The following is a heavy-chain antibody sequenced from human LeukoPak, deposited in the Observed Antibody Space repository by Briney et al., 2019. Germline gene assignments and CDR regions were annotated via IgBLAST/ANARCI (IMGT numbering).Heavy chain of an antibody. D-gene: IGHD3-16*02. CDR3: AXXXXXXVXXSYRXXPXAVHDY. J-gene: IGHJ4*02. Sequence: PGGSLRLSCAASGFTFSSYWMSWVRQAPGKGLEWVANIKXXGSEKYYVDSVKGRFTVSRDNAKNSLYLQMNSLRAEDTAVYYCAXXXXXXVXXSYRXXPXAVHDYWGQGTLVTVSS. CDR1: GFTFSSYW. CDR2: IKXXGSEK. V-gene: IGHV3-7*01.